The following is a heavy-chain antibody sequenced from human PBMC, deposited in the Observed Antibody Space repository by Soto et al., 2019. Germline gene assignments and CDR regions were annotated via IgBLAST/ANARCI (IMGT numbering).Heavy chain of an antibody. Sequence: QVQLQESGPGLVKPSGTLSLTCAVSGVSISSHDWWTWVRQPPGKGLEWIGESHQSGNTNYNASLESRVTIAVDKSKNQFSLTLTSVTVEDTAVYYCATRDSGRFYWGQGTLVTVSS. CDR2: SHQSGNT. V-gene: IGHV4-4*02. CDR3: ATRDSGRFY. D-gene: IGHD6-13*01. J-gene: IGHJ4*02. CDR1: GVSISSHDW.